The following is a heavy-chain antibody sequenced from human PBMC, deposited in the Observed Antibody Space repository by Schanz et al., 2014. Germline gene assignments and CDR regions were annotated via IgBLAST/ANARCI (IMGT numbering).Heavy chain of an antibody. D-gene: IGHD3-10*01. CDR1: GFTFSTYA. V-gene: IGHV3-23*01. CDR3: ARWFLIRGVILDS. CDR2: INTGGDST. J-gene: IGHJ4*02. Sequence: EVKLLESGGTLVRPGGSLRLSCAASGFTFSTYAMAWVRQAPGKGLEWVSSINTGGDSTYYADSVKGRFTISRDNSRDTVYLQMNSLRADDTAMYYCARWFLIRGVILDSGGRGTLVAGAS.